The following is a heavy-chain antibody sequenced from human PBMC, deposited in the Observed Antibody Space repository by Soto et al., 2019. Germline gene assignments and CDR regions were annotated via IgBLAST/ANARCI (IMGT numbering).Heavy chain of an antibody. CDR3: ASRPRGSVAGTLDS. CDR1: GFTFSNYA. V-gene: IGHV3-23*01. J-gene: IGHJ5*01. Sequence: EVLLLESGGGLVQPGGSLRLSCAASGFTFSNYAMSWVRQAPGKGLEWVSVINSDGATYYADSVEGRFSISRDNSKSTLCLQMDSLTVEDTAIYFCASRPRGSVAGTLDSWGLGSLVTVSS. CDR2: INSDGAT. D-gene: IGHD6-19*01.